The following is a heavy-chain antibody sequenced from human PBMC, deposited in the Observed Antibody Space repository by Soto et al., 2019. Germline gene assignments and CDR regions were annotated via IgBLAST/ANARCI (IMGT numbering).Heavy chain of an antibody. CDR1: GGSISSYY. CDR3: ARNIVATMDGQDYYGMDV. J-gene: IGHJ6*02. D-gene: IGHD5-12*01. CDR2: IYYSGST. Sequence: PSETLSLTCTVSGGSISSYYWSWIRQPPGKGLEWIGYIYYSGSTNYNPSLKSRVTISVDTSKNQFSLKLSSVTAADTAVYYCARNIVATMDGQDYYGMDVWGQGTTVTVSS. V-gene: IGHV4-59*01.